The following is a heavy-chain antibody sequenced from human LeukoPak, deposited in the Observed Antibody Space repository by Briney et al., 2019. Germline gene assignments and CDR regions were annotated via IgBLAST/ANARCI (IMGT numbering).Heavy chain of an antibody. CDR3: ASSKGSWLDY. J-gene: IGHJ4*02. CDR2: IYYSGST. Sequence: SETLSLTCTVPGGSISSSSYYWGWIRQPPGKGLEWIGSIYYSGSTYYNPSLKSRVTISVDTSKNQFSLKLSSVTAADTAVYYCASSKGSWLDYWGQGTLVTVSS. CDR1: GGSISSSSYY. V-gene: IGHV4-39*01.